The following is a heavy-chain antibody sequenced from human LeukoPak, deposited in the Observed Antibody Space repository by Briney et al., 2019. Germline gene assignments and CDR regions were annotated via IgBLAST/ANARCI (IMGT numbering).Heavy chain of an antibody. J-gene: IGHJ3*02. Sequence: PGRSQRLSCTASGFTFGDYAMSWVRQAPGKGLEWVGFIRSKAYGGTTEYAASVKSRFTISRDDSKSIAYLQMNSLKTEDTAVYYCTRAQKWLRDHDAFDIWGQGTMVTVSS. CDR2: IRSKAYGGTT. D-gene: IGHD5-12*01. V-gene: IGHV3-49*04. CDR3: TRAQKWLRDHDAFDI. CDR1: GFTFGDYA.